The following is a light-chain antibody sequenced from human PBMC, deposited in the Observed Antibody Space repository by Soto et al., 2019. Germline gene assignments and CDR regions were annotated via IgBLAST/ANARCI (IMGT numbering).Light chain of an antibody. J-gene: IGLJ2*01. V-gene: IGLV3-21*04. CDR3: QVWDSSSDHRGV. Sequence: SYELTQPPSVSVAPGKTARITCGGNNIGSKSVHWYQQKPGQAPVLVIYYDSDRPSGIPARFSGSNSGNTATLTISRVEAGDEADYYCQVWDSSSDHRGVFGGGTKVTVL. CDR2: YDS. CDR1: NIGSKS.